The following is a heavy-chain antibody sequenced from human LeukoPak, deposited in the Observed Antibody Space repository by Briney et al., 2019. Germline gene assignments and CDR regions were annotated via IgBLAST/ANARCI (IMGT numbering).Heavy chain of an antibody. CDR3: ARGPPGGQFDP. J-gene: IGHJ5*02. D-gene: IGHD3-10*01. V-gene: IGHV4-59*02. CDR1: GFTVSINY. Sequence: QTGGSLRLSCAASGFTVSINYMSWVRQAPGKGLEWIGYIYYSGSTNYNPSFKSRGTISVDTSNNQFSLKLSSVTAAATAVYYCARGPPGGQFDPWGQGTLVTVSS. CDR2: IYYSGST.